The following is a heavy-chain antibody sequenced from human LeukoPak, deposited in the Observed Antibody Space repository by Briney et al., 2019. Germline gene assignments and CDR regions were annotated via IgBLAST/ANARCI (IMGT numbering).Heavy chain of an antibody. J-gene: IGHJ4*02. CDR2: MNPNSGDT. CDR3: ARVWPCSNGVCPDVFER. D-gene: IGHD2-8*01. Sequence: GASVKVSCKASGYTFSDYYMHWVRQAPGQGPEWMGWMNPNSGDTTYAQKFQGRVTMTRDTSIRTAYMELSRLRPDDTAVYYCARVWPCSNGVCPDVFERWGQGTLVTVSS. V-gene: IGHV1-2*02. CDR1: GYTFSDYY.